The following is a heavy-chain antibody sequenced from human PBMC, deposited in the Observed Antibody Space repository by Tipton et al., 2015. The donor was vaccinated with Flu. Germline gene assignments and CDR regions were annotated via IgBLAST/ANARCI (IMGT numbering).Heavy chain of an antibody. V-gene: IGHV4-59*01. J-gene: IGHJ4*02. CDR1: GGSISSSS. D-gene: IGHD2-2*01. CDR3: AKGLCGSTSCFPNYFDY. Sequence: GLVKPSETLSLTCTVSGGSISSSSWNWIRQPPGKPLEWIGCIYYSGSTNYNPSLKSRVTISVDTSKTQFSLKLSSVTAADTAVYYCAKGLCGSTSCFPNYFDYWGQGTLVTVSS. CDR2: IYYSGST.